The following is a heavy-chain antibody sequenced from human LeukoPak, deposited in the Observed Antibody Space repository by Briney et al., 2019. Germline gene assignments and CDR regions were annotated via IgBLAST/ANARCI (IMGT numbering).Heavy chain of an antibody. J-gene: IGHJ4*02. Sequence: GGSLRLSCAASGFTFSSYGMHWVRQAPGKGLEWVAVIWYDGSNKYYADSVKGRFTISRDNSKNTLYLQMNSLRAEDTAVYYCARDHYYGTSALGYWGQGTLVTVSS. V-gene: IGHV3-33*01. CDR3: ARDHYYGTSALGY. D-gene: IGHD3-10*01. CDR1: GFTFSSYG. CDR2: IWYDGSNK.